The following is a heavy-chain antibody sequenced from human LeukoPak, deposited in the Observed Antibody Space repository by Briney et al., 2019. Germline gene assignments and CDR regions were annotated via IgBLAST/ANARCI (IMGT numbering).Heavy chain of an antibody. CDR1: GFTFSSYS. V-gene: IGHV3-21*01. CDR2: ISSRSSYI. CDR3: ARVQSGDDANWFDP. J-gene: IGHJ5*02. Sequence: GGTLRLSCAASGFTFSSYSMNLVLKAPGKRLDSVSSISSRSSYIYYADPVKGRFTISRDNAKNSLYLQMNSLRAEDTAVYYCARVQSGDDANWFDPWGQGTLVTVSS. D-gene: IGHD4-17*01.